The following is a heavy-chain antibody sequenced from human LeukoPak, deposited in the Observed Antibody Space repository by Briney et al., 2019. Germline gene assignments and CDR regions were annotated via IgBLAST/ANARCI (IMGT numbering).Heavy chain of an antibody. CDR1: GGSISSGGYY. J-gene: IGHJ4*02. V-gene: IGHV4-31*03. CDR2: IYYSGST. D-gene: IGHD6-13*01. CDR3: ARRIAAAGTFDY. Sequence: PSETLSLTCTVSGGSISSGGYYWSWFRQHPGKGLEWIGYIYYSGSTYYNPSLKSRVTISVDTSKNQFSLKLSSVTAADTAVYYCARRIAAAGTFDYWGQGTLVTVSS.